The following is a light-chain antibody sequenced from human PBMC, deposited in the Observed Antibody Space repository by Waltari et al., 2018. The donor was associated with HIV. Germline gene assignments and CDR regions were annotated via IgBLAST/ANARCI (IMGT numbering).Light chain of an antibody. CDR1: SSNIGAGSD. J-gene: IGLJ2*01. V-gene: IGLV1-40*01. Sequence: QSVLTQPPSVSGAPGQRVTISCTGSSSNIGAGSDVHWYQQVPGTAPKLLICGNSNRPSGVPDRFSGSKSATSASLAITGLQAEDEADYYCQSYDSSLTVVIFGGGTKLTVL. CDR2: GNS. CDR3: QSYDSSLTVVI.